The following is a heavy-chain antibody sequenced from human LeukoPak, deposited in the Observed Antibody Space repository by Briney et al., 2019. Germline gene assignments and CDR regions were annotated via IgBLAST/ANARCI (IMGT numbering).Heavy chain of an antibody. J-gene: IGHJ4*02. CDR2: INPNSGGT. V-gene: IGHV1-2*02. CDR3: ARVDPPAVETDY. Sequence: GASVKVSCKASGYTFTGYYMHWVRQPPGQGLEWMGWINPNSGGTNYAQKFQGRVTMTRDTSISTAYMELSRLRSDDTAVYYCARVDPPAVETDYWGQGTLVTVSS. D-gene: IGHD6-19*01. CDR1: GYTFTGYY.